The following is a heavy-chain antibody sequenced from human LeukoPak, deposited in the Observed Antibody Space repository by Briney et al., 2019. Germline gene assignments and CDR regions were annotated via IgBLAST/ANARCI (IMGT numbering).Heavy chain of an antibody. CDR2: ISSSSSYI. J-gene: IGHJ4*02. CDR3: ATDYSNDY. V-gene: IGHV3-21*01. CDR1: GFTFSDYS. D-gene: IGHD1-26*01. Sequence: GGSLRLSCAASGFTFSDYSMNWVRQAPGKGLEWVSSISSSSSYIYYADSVGSRFTTSRDNAKNSLYLQMNSLRVEDTAVYYCATDYSNDYWGQGTLVTVSS.